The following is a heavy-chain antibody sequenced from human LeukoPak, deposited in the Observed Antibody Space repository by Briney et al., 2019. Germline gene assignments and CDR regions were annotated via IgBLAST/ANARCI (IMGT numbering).Heavy chain of an antibody. Sequence: SETLSLTCTVSGGSISSSSYYWGWIRQPPGKGLEWIGSIYYSGSTYYNPSLKSRVTISVDTSKNQFSLKLSSVTAADTAVYYCARQHYDDFYWGQGTLVTVS. V-gene: IGHV4-39*01. CDR2: IYYSGST. J-gene: IGHJ4*02. D-gene: IGHD3-22*01. CDR1: GGSISSSSYY. CDR3: ARQHYDDFY.